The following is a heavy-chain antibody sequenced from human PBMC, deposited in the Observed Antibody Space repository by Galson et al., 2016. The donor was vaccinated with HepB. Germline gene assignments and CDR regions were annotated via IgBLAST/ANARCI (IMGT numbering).Heavy chain of an antibody. CDR3: ARRDRDCSGGTWFSRTLDY. D-gene: IGHD2-15*01. V-gene: IGHV5-51*01. CDR1: GYSFTNYW. CDR2: IYPGDSDI. J-gene: IGHJ4*02. Sequence: QSGAEVKKPGESLRISCKASGYSFTNYWIGWVRQMPGEGLEWMGIIYPGDSDIRYNSSFQGQVTISADKSITTAYLQWGSLKASDSAIYFCARRDRDCSGGTWFSRTLDYWGQGTLVSVSS.